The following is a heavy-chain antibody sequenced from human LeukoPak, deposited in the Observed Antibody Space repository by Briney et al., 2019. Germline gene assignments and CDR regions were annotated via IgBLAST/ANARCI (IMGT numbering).Heavy chain of an antibody. CDR1: GDSISNYY. CDR2: IYCSGST. J-gene: IGHJ4*02. Sequence: SETLTLTCTVSGDSISNYYGSWIRQPAGKGLEWVGRIYCSGSTIYNPSLKSRVTMSVDTSKNQFYLKLNSVTAADTAVYYCATTLGQDYWGEGTLVTVSS. CDR3: ATTLGQDY. D-gene: IGHD3-16*01. V-gene: IGHV4-4*07.